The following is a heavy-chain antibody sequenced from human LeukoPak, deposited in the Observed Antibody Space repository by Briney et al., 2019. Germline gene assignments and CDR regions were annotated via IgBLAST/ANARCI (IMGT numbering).Heavy chain of an antibody. J-gene: IGHJ4*02. CDR2: MNPNSGNT. CDR3: ARGGIAAAGTGYY. Sequence: ASVKVSCKASGYTFTGYFAHWVRQATGQGLEWMGWMNPNSGNTGYAQKFQGRVTMTRNTSISTAYMELSSLRSEDTAVYYCARGGIAAAGTGYYWGQGTLVTVSS. CDR1: GYTFTGYF. D-gene: IGHD6-13*01. V-gene: IGHV1-8*02.